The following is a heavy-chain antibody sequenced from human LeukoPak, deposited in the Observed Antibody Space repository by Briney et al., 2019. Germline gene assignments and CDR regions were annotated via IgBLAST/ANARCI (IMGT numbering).Heavy chain of an antibody. Sequence: ASVKVSCKASGYTFATYGFCWVRQAPGHGLDWMGWISGNNGKANFAQKFQGRVTMTTDTSTTTAYMELTSLRPDDTAVYYCAKVAGDRLDSWGQGTLVTVSS. CDR2: ISGNNGKA. J-gene: IGHJ4*02. D-gene: IGHD6-13*01. V-gene: IGHV1-18*01. CDR3: AKVAGDRLDS. CDR1: GYTFATYG.